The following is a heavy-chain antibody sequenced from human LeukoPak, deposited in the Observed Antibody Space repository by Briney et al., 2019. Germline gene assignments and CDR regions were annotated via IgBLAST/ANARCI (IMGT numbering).Heavy chain of an antibody. Sequence: PGGSVRLSCEASGFDFRNYYMSWVRQAPGKGLKWLANIKYDGTYTNYKDSVKGRLTLSRDNAKNSVYLQMNSLRAEDTAVYYCTRDEGATVATYRFDFWGRGTLVTVSS. J-gene: IGHJ4*02. CDR3: TRDEGATVATYRFDF. CDR2: IKYDGTYT. V-gene: IGHV3-7*01. D-gene: IGHD4-23*01. CDR1: GFDFRNYY.